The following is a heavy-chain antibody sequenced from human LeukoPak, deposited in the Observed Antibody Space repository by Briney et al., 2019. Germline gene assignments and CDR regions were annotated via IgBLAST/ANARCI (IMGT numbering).Heavy chain of an antibody. CDR3: ARGFGEVLGYYYGMDV. Sequence: GASVRVSCKASGGTFTNYAFSWVRQAPGQGLEWMGRIIPIVGITKYAQKFQGRVTITADKSASTAYMELSSLRSDDTAVYYCARGFGEVLGYYYGMDVWGQGTTVTVSS. D-gene: IGHD3-10*01. J-gene: IGHJ6*02. CDR2: IIPIVGIT. CDR1: GGTFTNYA. V-gene: IGHV1-69*04.